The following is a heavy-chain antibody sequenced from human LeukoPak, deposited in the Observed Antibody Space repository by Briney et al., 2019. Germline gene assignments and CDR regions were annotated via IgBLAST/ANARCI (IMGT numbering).Heavy chain of an antibody. V-gene: IGHV4-59*01. CDR3: AREGGLQLGAFDI. J-gene: IGHJ3*02. CDR2: IYYSGST. Sequence: PSETLSLTCTVSGGSISSYYWSWIRQPPGKGLEWIGYIYYSGSTNCNPSLKSRVTISVDTSKNQFSLKLSSVTAADTAVYYCAREGGLQLGAFDIWGQGTMVTVSS. CDR1: GGSISSYY. D-gene: IGHD5-24*01.